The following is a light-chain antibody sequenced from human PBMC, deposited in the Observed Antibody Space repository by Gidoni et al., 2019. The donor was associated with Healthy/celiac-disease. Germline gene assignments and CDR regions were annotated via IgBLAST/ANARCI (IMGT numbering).Light chain of an antibody. CDR3: QEWDSSTAF. V-gene: IGLV3-1*01. Sequence: SYELPHPPSVSVPPRQTASITCSGDKFGDKYACWYQQKPGQSPVLVIYKDSKRPSGIPERFSGSNSGNTATLTISGTQAMDEADYYCQEWDSSTAFFGGGTKLTVL. CDR1: KFGDKY. J-gene: IGLJ2*01. CDR2: KDS.